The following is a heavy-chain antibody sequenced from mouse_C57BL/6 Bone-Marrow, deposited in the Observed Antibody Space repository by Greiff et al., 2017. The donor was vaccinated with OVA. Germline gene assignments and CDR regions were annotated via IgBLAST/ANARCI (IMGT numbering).Heavy chain of an antibody. V-gene: IGHV1-5*01. CDR1: GYTFTSYW. CDR2: IYPGNSDT. CDR3: TPYYYGSSSPYAMDY. D-gene: IGHD1-1*01. J-gene: IGHJ4*01. Sequence: SGTVLARPGASVKMSCKTSGYTFTSYWMHWVKQRPGQGLEWIGAIYPGNSDTSYNQKFKGKATLTAVTSASTAYMELSSLTNEDSAVEYCTPYYYGSSSPYAMDYWGQGTSVTVSS.